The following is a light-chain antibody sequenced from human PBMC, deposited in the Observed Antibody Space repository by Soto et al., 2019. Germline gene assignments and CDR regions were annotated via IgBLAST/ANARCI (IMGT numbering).Light chain of an antibody. CDR3: QQRSNWPQIT. Sequence: EIVLTQSPATLSLSPGERATLSCRASQSVSKYLAWYQQKPGQAPRLLIHDASNRATGIPARFSGSGSGTAFTLTISSLEPEDFRVYYCQQRSNWPQITFGGGTKVEIK. CDR1: QSVSKY. CDR2: DAS. J-gene: IGKJ4*01. V-gene: IGKV3-11*01.